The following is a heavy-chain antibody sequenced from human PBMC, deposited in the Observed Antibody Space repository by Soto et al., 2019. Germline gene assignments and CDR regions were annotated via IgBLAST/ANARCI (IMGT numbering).Heavy chain of an antibody. J-gene: IGHJ5*02. D-gene: IGHD4-4*01. V-gene: IGHV5-51*01. CDR1: GYAFAGYW. CDR2: IYCGDSQT. Sequence: GESLKISCKGSGYAFAGYWIGWVRQMPGIGLEWMGIIYCGDSQTKYNPSFQDQVIMSVDKSIHTAYLQWTSLKASDTAIYYRVRVNSPSLPPWFDPWGQGTQVTVSS. CDR3: VRVNSPSLPPWFDP.